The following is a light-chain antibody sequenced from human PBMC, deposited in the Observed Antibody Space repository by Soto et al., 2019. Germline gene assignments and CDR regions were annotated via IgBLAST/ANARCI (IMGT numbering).Light chain of an antibody. CDR3: QSYDSSLSGWV. J-gene: IGLJ3*02. CDR2: GNS. Sequence: QSVLTQPPSVSGAPGQRVTISCTGSSSNIGAGYDVHWYQQLPGTAPKLLIYGNSNRPSGVPDRFSGSKSGTPASLAITGLQAEDEADYYCQSYDSSLSGWVFGGGTTLTVL. V-gene: IGLV1-40*01. CDR1: SSNIGAGYD.